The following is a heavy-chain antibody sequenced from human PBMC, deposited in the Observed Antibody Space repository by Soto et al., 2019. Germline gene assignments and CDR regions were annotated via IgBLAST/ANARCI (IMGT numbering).Heavy chain of an antibody. J-gene: IGHJ6*03. Sequence: ASVKVSCKASGYTFTSYGISWVRQAPGQGLEWMGWISAYNGNTNYAQKLQGRVTMTTDTSTSTAYMELRSLRSDDTAVYYCARDPPIVVVPAAMLNYYYYYMDVWGKGTTVTVSS. CDR2: ISAYNGNT. CDR3: ARDPPIVVVPAAMLNYYYYYMDV. V-gene: IGHV1-18*01. CDR1: GYTFTSYG. D-gene: IGHD2-2*01.